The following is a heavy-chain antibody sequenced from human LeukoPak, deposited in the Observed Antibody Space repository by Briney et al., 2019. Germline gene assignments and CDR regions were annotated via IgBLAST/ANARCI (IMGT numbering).Heavy chain of an antibody. J-gene: IGHJ4*02. CDR3: AKGGPYSSSPLDY. V-gene: IGHV3-23*01. Sequence: GGSLRLSCAASTFTFSSYAMSWVRQAPGKGLEWVPSLSTSGGNTYYADSVKGRFTISRDNSANTLYLQLNSLRAEDTAIYYCAKGGPYSSSPLDYWGQGTLVTVSS. CDR2: LSTSGGNT. D-gene: IGHD6-6*01. CDR1: TFTFSSYA.